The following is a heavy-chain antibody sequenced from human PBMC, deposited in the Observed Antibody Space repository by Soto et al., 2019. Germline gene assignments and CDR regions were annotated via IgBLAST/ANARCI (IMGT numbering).Heavy chain of an antibody. J-gene: IGHJ5*02. CDR1: GFTFSSYE. CDR3: ARDHRGPGAYSNYVWFDP. D-gene: IGHD4-4*01. Sequence: GGSLRLSCAASGFTFSSYEMNWVRQAPGKGLEWVSYISSSGSTIYYADSVKGRFTISRDNAKNSLYLQMNSLRAEDTAVYYCARDHRGPGAYSNYVWFDPWGQGTLVTVSS. CDR2: ISSSGSTI. V-gene: IGHV3-48*03.